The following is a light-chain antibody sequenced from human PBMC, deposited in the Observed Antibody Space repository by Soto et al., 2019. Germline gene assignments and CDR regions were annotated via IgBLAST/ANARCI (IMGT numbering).Light chain of an antibody. J-gene: IGKJ1*01. CDR3: HHYNHWPPT. CDR2: AAS. V-gene: IGKV3-15*01. Sequence: EIVLTQSAGTLSLSPGERATLSWRASQSVSSRSLAWYQQKTGQAPRLVIYAASTRATGVPARFSGSGYGTDFDLTISSLQSEDFAVYYCHHYNHWPPTFGQGTKVDIK. CDR1: QSVSSRS.